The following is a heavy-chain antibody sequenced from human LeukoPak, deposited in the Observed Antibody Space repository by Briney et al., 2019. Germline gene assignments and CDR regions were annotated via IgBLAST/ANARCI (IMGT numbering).Heavy chain of an antibody. J-gene: IGHJ3*02. D-gene: IGHD6-6*01. CDR2: INPNSGGT. V-gene: IGHV1-2*02. CDR1: GGTFSSYA. CDR3: ARAEQLGWAYDAFDI. Sequence: ASVKVSCKASGGTFSSYAISWVRQAPGQGLEWMGWINPNSGGTNYAQKFQGRVTMTRDTSISTAYMELSRLRSDDTAVYYCARAEQLGWAYDAFDIWGQGTMVTVSS.